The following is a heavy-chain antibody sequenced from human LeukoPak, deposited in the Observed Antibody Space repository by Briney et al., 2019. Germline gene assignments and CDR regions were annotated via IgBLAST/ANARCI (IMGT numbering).Heavy chain of an antibody. Sequence: PGGSLRLSCAASGFIFSIYGMHWVRQAPGKGLECVAFISYDGSNKYYADSVKGRFTISRDNSKNTLYLQMNSLRAEDTAVYYCAKVLHGTGDPLWDYWGQGTLVTVSS. D-gene: IGHD7-27*01. CDR1: GFIFSIYG. V-gene: IGHV3-30*18. J-gene: IGHJ4*02. CDR3: AKVLHGTGDPLWDY. CDR2: ISYDGSNK.